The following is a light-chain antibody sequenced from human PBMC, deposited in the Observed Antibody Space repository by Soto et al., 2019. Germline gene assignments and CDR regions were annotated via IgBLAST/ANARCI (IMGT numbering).Light chain of an antibody. CDR1: QSISGW. Sequence: DIQMTQSPSTLSASVGDRVTITCRASQSISGWLAWYQQRPGKAPKLLIYKASSLESGVPSRFSGSGSGTPFPLTISSLQPDDFATYYCQQCNSYPITFGQGTRLEIK. CDR2: KAS. CDR3: QQCNSYPIT. V-gene: IGKV1-5*03. J-gene: IGKJ5*01.